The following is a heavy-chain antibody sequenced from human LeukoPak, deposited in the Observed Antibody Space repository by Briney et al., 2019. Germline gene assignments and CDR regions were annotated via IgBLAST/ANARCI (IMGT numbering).Heavy chain of an antibody. J-gene: IGHJ4*02. D-gene: IGHD3/OR15-3a*01. Sequence: GGSLRLSCAASGFTFSSYAMHWVRQAPGKGLEYVSAISSNGGSTYYANSVKGRFTISRDNSKNALYLQMGSLRAEDMAVYYCASGLAFDYWGQGTLVTDSS. CDR1: GFTFSSYA. CDR2: ISSNGGST. V-gene: IGHV3-64*01. CDR3: ASGLAFDY.